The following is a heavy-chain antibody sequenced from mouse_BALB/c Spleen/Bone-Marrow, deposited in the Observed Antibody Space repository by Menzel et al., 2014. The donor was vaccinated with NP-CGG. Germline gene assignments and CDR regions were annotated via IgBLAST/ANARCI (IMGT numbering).Heavy chain of an antibody. Sequence: EVKLVESGGGLVQPGGSLKLSCAASAFDFSRYWMSWVRQAPGKGLEWIGEINPDSSTINYTPSLKDKFIISRDNAKNTLFLQMSKVRSEDTALYYCARHLDWYFDVWGAGTTVTVSS. J-gene: IGHJ1*01. CDR3: ARHLDWYFDV. CDR1: AFDFSRYW. V-gene: IGHV4-1*02. CDR2: INPDSSTI.